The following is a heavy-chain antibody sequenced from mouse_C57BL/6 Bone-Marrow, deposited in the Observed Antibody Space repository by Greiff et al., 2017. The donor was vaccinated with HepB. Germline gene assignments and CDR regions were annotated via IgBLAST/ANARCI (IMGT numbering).Heavy chain of an antibody. CDR3: ARQTPRGWFAY. CDR2: ISSGGSYT. Sequence: EVQGVESGGDLVKPGGSLKLSCAASGFTFSSYGMSWVRQTPDKRLEWVATISSGGSYTYYPDSVKGRFTISRDNAKNTLYLQMSSLKSEDTAMYYCARQTPRGWFAYWGQGTLVTVSA. V-gene: IGHV5-6*01. CDR1: GFTFSSYG. J-gene: IGHJ3*01.